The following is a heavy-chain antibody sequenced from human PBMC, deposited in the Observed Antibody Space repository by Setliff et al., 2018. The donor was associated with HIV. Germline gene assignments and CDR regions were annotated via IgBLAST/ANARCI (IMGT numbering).Heavy chain of an antibody. J-gene: IGHJ4*02. V-gene: IGHV3-30*04. D-gene: IGHD3-10*01. CDR3: AREKGNTPAAYYLDY. Sequence: GGSLRLSCTASGFTFGDFAVTWVRQAPGKGLEWVAVIWYDGGQTYYAGSVKGRFTISRDNSKNTMYLQMSSLRGDDTAVYYCAREKGNTPAAYYLDYWGQGTLVTVSS. CDR1: GFTFGDFA. CDR2: IWYDGGQT.